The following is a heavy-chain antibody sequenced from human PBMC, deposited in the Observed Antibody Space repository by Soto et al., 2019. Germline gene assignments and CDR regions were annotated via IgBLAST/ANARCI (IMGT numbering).Heavy chain of an antibody. V-gene: IGHV3-33*08. CDR3: AREPYYYYMDV. CDR1: GFPFSDYY. CDR2: IWYDGSNK. J-gene: IGHJ6*03. Sequence: GGSLRLSCAASGFPFSDYYMSWIRQAPGKGLEWVAVIWYDGSNKYYADSVKGRFTISRDNSKNTLYLQMNSLRAEDTAVYYCAREPYYYYMDVWGKGTTVTVSS.